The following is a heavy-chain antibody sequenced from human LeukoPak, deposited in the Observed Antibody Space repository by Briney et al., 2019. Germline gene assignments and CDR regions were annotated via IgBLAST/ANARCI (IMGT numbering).Heavy chain of an antibody. CDR1: GFTFSNYG. Sequence: GGSLRLSCGASGFTFSNYGMLWVRQAPGKGLDWVAFIRYDGNNKLYADSVKGRFTISRDNSKNTLYLHINSLRAEDTAVYYCARGGAYSGSYYVDYWGQGTLVTVSS. D-gene: IGHD1-26*01. J-gene: IGHJ4*02. V-gene: IGHV3-30*02. CDR2: IRYDGNNK. CDR3: ARGGAYSGSYYVDY.